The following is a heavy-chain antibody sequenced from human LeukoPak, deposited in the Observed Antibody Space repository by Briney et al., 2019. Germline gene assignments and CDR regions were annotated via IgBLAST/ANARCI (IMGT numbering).Heavy chain of an antibody. CDR3: ARDSLLWFGELSNVLYYYGMDV. CDR2: ISSSGSAI. D-gene: IGHD3-10*01. J-gene: IGHJ6*02. CDR1: GFTFSDYY. V-gene: IGHV3-11*01. Sequence: GGSLRLSCAASGFTFSDYYMSWIRQAPGKGLEGVSYISSSGSAIYYADSVKGRFTISRDNAKNSLYLQMNSLRAEDTAVYYCARDSLLWFGELSNVLYYYGMDVWGQGTTVTVSS.